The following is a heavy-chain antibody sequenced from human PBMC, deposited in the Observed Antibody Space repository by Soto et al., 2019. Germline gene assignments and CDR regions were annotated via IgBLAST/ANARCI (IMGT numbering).Heavy chain of an antibody. CDR2: INAGNGNT. CDR1: GYTFTSYA. Sequence: QVQLVQSGAEVKKPGASVKVSCKASGYTFTSYAMHWVRQAPGQRLEWMGWINAGNGNTKYSQKFQGRVTITRDTSASTAYMELSSLRSEDTAVYYCAIEGSDTMIVVPKKNLGQGTLVTVSS. D-gene: IGHD3-22*01. V-gene: IGHV1-3*01. CDR3: AIEGSDTMIVVPKKN. J-gene: IGHJ4*02.